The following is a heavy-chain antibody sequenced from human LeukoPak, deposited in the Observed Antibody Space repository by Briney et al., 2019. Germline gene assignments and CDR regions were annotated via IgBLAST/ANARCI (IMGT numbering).Heavy chain of an antibody. V-gene: IGHV3-33*01. CDR2: IWYDRSNK. CDR1: GFTFSSYG. Sequence: PGGSLRLSCAASGFTFSSYGMHWVRQAPDKGLEWVAVIWYDRSNKYYGDSVKGRFTISRDNSKNTLYLQMDSLRAEDTAVYYCARDPGVRWLVGFDYWGQGTLVTVSS. D-gene: IGHD6-19*01. J-gene: IGHJ4*02. CDR3: ARDPGVRWLVGFDY.